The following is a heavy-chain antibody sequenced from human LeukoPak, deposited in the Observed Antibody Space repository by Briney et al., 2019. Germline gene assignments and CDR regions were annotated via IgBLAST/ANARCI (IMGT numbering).Heavy chain of an antibody. Sequence: SGGPLRLSCAASGFTFRSYGMHWVREAPGKGLEWVTFISYDGSNKYYADSVKGRFTISRDNSKNTLYLQMNSLSAEDTAVYYLAGVNHYSVPSWGQGTLVTVSS. CDR1: GFTFRSYG. V-gene: IGHV3-30*03. CDR3: AGVNHYSVPS. CDR2: ISYDGSNK. D-gene: IGHD1-14*01. J-gene: IGHJ4*02.